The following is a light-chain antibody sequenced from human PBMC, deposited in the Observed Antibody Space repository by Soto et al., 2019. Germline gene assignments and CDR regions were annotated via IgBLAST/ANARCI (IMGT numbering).Light chain of an antibody. CDR2: KAS. Sequence: DIQMTQSPSTLSASVGDRVTITCRASQSISSWLAWYQQKPGKAPKLLIHKASSLESGVPSRFSGSGSGTEFTLNISGLQPDDFATYYCQQYKSYPYTFGQGTKLEIK. CDR3: QQYKSYPYT. J-gene: IGKJ2*01. V-gene: IGKV1-5*03. CDR1: QSISSW.